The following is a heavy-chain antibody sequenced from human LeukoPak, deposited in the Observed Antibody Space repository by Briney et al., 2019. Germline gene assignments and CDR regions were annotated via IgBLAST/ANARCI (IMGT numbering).Heavy chain of an antibody. CDR3: TTGRVQGEAVAGTGGFDY. CDR1: GFTFSSYG. D-gene: IGHD6-19*01. V-gene: IGHV3-33*03. Sequence: GGSLRLSCAASGFTFSSYGMHWVRQAPGKGLEWLAVIWYDGSNKYHADSVKGRFTISRDNSKNSLYLQMNSLRTEDTALYYCTTGRVQGEAVAGTGGFDYWGQGTLVTVSS. J-gene: IGHJ4*02. CDR2: IWYDGSNK.